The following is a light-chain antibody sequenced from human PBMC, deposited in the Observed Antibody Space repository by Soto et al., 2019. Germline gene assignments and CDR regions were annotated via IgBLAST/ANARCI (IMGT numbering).Light chain of an antibody. V-gene: IGLV2-14*03. Sequence: QSALTQPASVSGSPGQSITISCTGTSNDVGGYDYVSWYQQHPGKGPRLMIYAVTNRPSGVSNRFSGSKSGNTASLTISGLQAEDEADYFCSSYAASSTPMIFGGGTQLTVL. CDR3: SSYAASSTPMI. CDR1: SNDVGGYDY. J-gene: IGLJ2*01. CDR2: AVT.